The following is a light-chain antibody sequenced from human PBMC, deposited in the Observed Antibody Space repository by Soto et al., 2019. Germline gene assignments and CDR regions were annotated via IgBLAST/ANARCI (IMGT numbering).Light chain of an antibody. J-gene: IGKJ1*01. V-gene: IGKV3-20*01. CDR3: QQYGSSPT. CDR1: QSVSRSF. CDR2: GAS. Sequence: EIVLTQSPGTLSLSPGERATLSCRASQSVSRSFLAWYQQRPGQAPRLLIYGASSRATGIPDRFSGGGSGTYFILSISRLEPEDFAVYYCQQYGSSPTFGQGTKVEIK.